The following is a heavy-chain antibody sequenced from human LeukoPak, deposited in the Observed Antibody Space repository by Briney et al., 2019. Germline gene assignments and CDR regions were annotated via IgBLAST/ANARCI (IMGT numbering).Heavy chain of an antibody. Sequence: GGSLRLSCAASGFTFSSYGMHWVRQAPGKGLEWVADISYDGSNKFYADSVKGRFTISSDNAKNTLYLQMNSLRAEDTAVYYCARDRAAADLDYWGRGTLV. CDR2: ISYDGSNK. CDR3: ARDRAAADLDY. V-gene: IGHV3-33*01. CDR1: GFTFSSYG. D-gene: IGHD6-13*01. J-gene: IGHJ4*02.